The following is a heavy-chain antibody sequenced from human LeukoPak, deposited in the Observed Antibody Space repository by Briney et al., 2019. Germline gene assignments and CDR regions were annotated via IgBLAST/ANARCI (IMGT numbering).Heavy chain of an antibody. CDR2: IYYSGSA. J-gene: IGHJ4*02. V-gene: IGHV4-30-4*01. Sequence: SQTLSLTCTVSGGSISSSDYYWSWLRQPPGKGLEWIGFIYYSGSAYYNPSLKSRLTISVDTSKNQFSLKLSSVTAADTAVYYCARGLARFYGAASDYWGQGTLVTVSS. CDR3: ARGLARFYGAASDY. D-gene: IGHD3-3*02. CDR1: GGSISSSDYY.